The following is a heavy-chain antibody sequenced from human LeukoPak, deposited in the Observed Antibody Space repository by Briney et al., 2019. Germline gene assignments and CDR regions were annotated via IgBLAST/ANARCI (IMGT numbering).Heavy chain of an antibody. V-gene: IGHV4-59*01. CDR3: ARGGGNYYYYYMDV. J-gene: IGHJ6*03. CDR1: GGSISSYY. D-gene: IGHD2-15*01. Sequence: SETLSPTCTVSGGSISSYYWSWIRQPPGKGLVWIGYIYYSGSTNYNPSLKSRVTISVDTSKNQFSLKLSSVTAADTAVYYCARGGGNYYYYYMDVWGKGTTVTVSS. CDR2: IYYSGST.